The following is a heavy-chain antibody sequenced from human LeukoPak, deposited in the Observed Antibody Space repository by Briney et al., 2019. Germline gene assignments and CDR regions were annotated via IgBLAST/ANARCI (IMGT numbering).Heavy chain of an antibody. CDR3: AREDSGSYGV. J-gene: IGHJ4*02. CDR2: TYYSGST. V-gene: IGHV4-59*01. D-gene: IGHD1-26*01. CDR1: GGSISSYY. Sequence: SETLSLTCTVSGGSISSYYWSWIRQPPGKGLEWIGYTYYSGSTNYNPSLKSRVTISVDTSKNQFSLKLSSVTAADTAVYYCAREDSGSYGVWGQGTLVTVSS.